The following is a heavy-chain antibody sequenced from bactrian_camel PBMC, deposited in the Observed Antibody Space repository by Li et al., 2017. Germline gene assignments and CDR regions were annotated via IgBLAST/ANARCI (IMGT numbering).Heavy chain of an antibody. CDR3: AASWDVTANAALSRMVSPEFGY. Sequence: DVQLVESGGDSVQPGGSLTLSCSTAGYAWCIYCMAWFRQAPGKEREGVASIDSDGEINYADSVKGRFTISKDNAKNILYLQMDNLKPEDSATYRCAASWDVTANAALSRMVSPEFGYWGEGTQVTVS. V-gene: IGHV3S19*01. CDR2: IDSDGEI. CDR1: GYAWCIYC. D-gene: IGHD3*01. J-gene: IGHJ6*01.